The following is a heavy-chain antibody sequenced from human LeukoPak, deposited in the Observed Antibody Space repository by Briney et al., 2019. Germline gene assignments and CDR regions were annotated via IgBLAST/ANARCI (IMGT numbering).Heavy chain of an antibody. CDR2: ISGSGGST. CDR3: AKHYHNRLRHMDV. J-gene: IGHJ6*03. V-gene: IGHV3-23*01. Sequence: GGSLRLSCAASGFTFSSYWMHWVRQAPGKGLVWVSGISGSGGSTYYADSVKGRFTVSRDDSKNTLYLQMNSLRAEDTAVYYCAKHYHNRLRHMDVWGEGTTVTVSS. CDR1: GFTFSSYW. D-gene: IGHD3-10*01.